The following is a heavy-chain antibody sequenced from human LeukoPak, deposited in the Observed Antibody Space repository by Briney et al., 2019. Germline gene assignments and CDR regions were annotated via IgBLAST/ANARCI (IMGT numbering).Heavy chain of an antibody. CDR3: ARSGYFDSLYYYYYGMDV. J-gene: IGHJ6*02. CDR1: GYSFTSYW. Sequence: GASLKISCKGSGYSFTSYWIGWVRQLPGKGLEWMGIIYPGDSDTRYSPSFQGQVTISADKSISTAYLQWSSLKASDTAMYYCARSGYFDSLYYYYYGMDVWGQGTTVTVSS. V-gene: IGHV5-51*01. D-gene: IGHD3-9*01. CDR2: IYPGDSDT.